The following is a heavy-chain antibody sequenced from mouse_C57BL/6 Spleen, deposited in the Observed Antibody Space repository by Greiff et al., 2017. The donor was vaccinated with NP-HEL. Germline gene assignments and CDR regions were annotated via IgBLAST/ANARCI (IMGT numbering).Heavy chain of an antibody. J-gene: IGHJ4*01. V-gene: IGHV1-26*01. Sequence: EVQLQQSGPELVKPGASVKISCKASGYTFTDYYMNWVKQSHGKSLEWIGDINPNNGGTSYNQKFKGKATLTVDKSSSTAYMELRSLTSEDSAVYYCARHLLPYAMDYWGQGTSVTVSS. CDR1: GYTFTDYY. CDR2: INPNNGGT. CDR3: ARHLLPYAMDY. D-gene: IGHD2-10*01.